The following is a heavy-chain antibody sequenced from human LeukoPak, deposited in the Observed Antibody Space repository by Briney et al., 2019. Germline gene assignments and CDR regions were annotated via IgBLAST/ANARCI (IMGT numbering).Heavy chain of an antibody. J-gene: IGHJ6*02. V-gene: IGHV4-59*08. D-gene: IGHD3-9*01. CDR1: GGSISSYY. Sequence: SETLSLTCTVSGGSISSYYWSWIRQPPGKGLEWIGHIYYSGSTNYNPSLKSRVTISVDTSKNQFSLKLSSVTAADTAVYYCARHARRYDILTGYYALGMDVWGQGTTVTVSS. CDR2: IYYSGST. CDR3: ARHARRYDILTGYYALGMDV.